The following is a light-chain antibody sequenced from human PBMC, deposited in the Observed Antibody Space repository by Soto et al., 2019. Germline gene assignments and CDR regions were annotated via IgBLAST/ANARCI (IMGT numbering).Light chain of an antibody. CDR3: QQYGYSPIT. J-gene: IGKJ5*01. Sequence: EIVLTQSPGTLSLSPGERVTLSCRASQNVRTNYLAWYQQKPGQAPRLLIYGASTRASGIPERFSGGGSGTDFTLTISRPEPEDFAVYYCQQYGYSPITFGQGTRLEIK. CDR2: GAS. V-gene: IGKV3-20*01. CDR1: QNVRTNY.